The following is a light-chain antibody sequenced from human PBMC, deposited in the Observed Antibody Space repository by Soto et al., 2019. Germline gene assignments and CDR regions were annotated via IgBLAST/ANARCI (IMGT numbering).Light chain of an antibody. Sequence: EIFFTQSPATLSLSPGERATLSCRASQSLSNYLAWYQHTPGQAPRLLIYDASNTATGIPARFSGSGSGTDFTLTIRSLEPEDFAVYYCQQRTDWPLFGPGTKVDIK. CDR2: DAS. V-gene: IGKV3-11*01. CDR1: QSLSNY. J-gene: IGKJ3*01. CDR3: QQRTDWPL.